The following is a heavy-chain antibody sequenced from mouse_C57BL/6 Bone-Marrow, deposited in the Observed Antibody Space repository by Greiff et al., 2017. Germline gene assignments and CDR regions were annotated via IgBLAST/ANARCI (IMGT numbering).Heavy chain of an antibody. CDR3: ARNRLRLFAY. CDR1: GFTFSSYG. Sequence: EVQGVEPGGDLVKPGGSLKLSCAASGFTFSSYGMSWVRQTPDQRLEWVATISSGGSYTYYPDSVKGRFTISRDNAKNTLYLQMGSLKSEDTAMYYCARNRLRLFAYWGQGTLVTVSA. CDR2: ISSGGSYT. V-gene: IGHV5-6*01. D-gene: IGHD2-4*01. J-gene: IGHJ3*01.